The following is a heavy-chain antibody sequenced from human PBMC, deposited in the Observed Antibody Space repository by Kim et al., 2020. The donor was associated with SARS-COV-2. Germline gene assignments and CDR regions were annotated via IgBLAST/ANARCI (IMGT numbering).Heavy chain of an antibody. J-gene: IGHJ3*02. D-gene: IGHD6-13*01. Sequence: AQKLQGRVTMTTDTSTSTAYMELRSLRSDDTAVYYCARGGSSSWYRAFDIWGQGTMVTVSS. V-gene: IGHV1-18*01. CDR3: ARGGSSSWYRAFDI.